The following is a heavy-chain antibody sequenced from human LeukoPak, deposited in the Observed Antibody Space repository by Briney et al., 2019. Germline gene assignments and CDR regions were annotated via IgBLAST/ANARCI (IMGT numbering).Heavy chain of an antibody. CDR1: GYTFTGYY. J-gene: IGHJ4*02. CDR2: INPNSGGT. CDR3: ARELTYYYGSGSPSPFDY. V-gene: IGHV1-2*02. Sequence: GASVKVSCKASGYTFTGYYMRWVRQAPGQGLEWMGWINPNSGGTNYAQKFQGRVTMTRDTSISTAYMELSRLRSDDTAVYYCARELTYYYGSGSPSPFDYWGQGTMVTVSS. D-gene: IGHD3-10*01.